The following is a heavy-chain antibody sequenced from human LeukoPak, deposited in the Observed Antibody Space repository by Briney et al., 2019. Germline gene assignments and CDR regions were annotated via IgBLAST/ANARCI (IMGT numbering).Heavy chain of an antibody. D-gene: IGHD3-16*01. V-gene: IGHV3-30*04. CDR3: ASTPGDDY. CDR2: ISYDGSNK. J-gene: IGHJ4*02. CDR1: GFTFSSYA. Sequence: GGSLRLSCAASGFTFSSYAMHWVRQAPGKGLEWVAVISYDGSNKYYADSVKGRFTISRDNSKNTLYLQMNSLRAEDTAVYYCASTPGDDYWAREPWSPSPQ.